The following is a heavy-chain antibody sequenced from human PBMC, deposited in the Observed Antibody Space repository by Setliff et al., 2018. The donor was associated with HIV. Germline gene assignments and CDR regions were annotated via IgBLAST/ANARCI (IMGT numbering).Heavy chain of an antibody. CDR3: AREIQIAVAAVGWFDP. CDR1: GGTFRSNA. V-gene: IGHV1-69*06. D-gene: IGHD6-13*01. J-gene: IGHJ5*02. Sequence: ASVKVSCKASGGTFRSNAIRWVRQAPGQGLEWMGGIIPLFGTANYAQKFQGRVTITADKSTSTAYLELNSLRSEDSAIYYCAREIQIAVAAVGWFDPWGQGTLVTVSS. CDR2: IIPLFGTA.